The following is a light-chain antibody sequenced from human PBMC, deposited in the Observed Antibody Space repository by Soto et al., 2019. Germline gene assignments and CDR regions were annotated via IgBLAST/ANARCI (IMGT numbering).Light chain of an antibody. CDR1: QSVSRTN. Sequence: EIVLTQSPGTLSLSPGGSACLXCRASQSVSRTNLAWYQQKPGQAPRLLIYDASTRAAGIPDRFVGSGSGTDFTLTINRLESEDFAVYYCQQYGSSGTFGQGTKVDIK. CDR3: QQYGSSGT. CDR2: DAS. V-gene: IGKV3-20*01. J-gene: IGKJ1*01.